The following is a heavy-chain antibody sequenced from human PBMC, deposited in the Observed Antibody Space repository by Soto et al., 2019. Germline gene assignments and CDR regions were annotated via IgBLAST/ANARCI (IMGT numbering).Heavy chain of an antibody. D-gene: IGHD3-10*01. CDR1: GFTFSSYA. V-gene: IGHV3-23*01. Sequence: EVQLLESGGGLVQPGGSLRLSCAASGFTFSSYAMSWVRQAPGKGLEWVSAISGSGGSTYYADSVKGRFTISRDNSKNTLYMQMNSLRAEETAIYYCAKAPRGVHYGDWYFDLWGRGTLVTVSS. CDR2: ISGSGGST. J-gene: IGHJ2*01. CDR3: AKAPRGVHYGDWYFDL.